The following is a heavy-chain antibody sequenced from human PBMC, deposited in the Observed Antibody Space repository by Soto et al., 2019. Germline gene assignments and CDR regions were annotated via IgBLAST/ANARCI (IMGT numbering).Heavy chain of an antibody. CDR3: ARDTSPGKGYSYGYVDY. CDR1: GFTFSIYS. Sequence: GGSLRLSCASSGFTFSIYSMSGVRQAPGKGLEGMANIKQEGSEKYYVDSVKGRFTITRDNAKNSLYLQMNSLRAEDTAVYYCARDTSPGKGYSYGYVDYWGQGTLVTVSS. CDR2: IKQEGSEK. V-gene: IGHV3-7*01. J-gene: IGHJ4*02. D-gene: IGHD5-18*01.